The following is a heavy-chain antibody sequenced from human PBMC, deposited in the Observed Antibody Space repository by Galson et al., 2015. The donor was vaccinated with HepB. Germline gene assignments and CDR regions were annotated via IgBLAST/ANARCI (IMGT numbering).Heavy chain of an antibody. Sequence: SLRLSCAASGFTFSSYGMHWVRQAPGKGLEWVAVLWYDGGNKYYADSVKGRFTISRDNSKNTLYLQMNSLRAEDTAVYYCTRDQVEMATKLDAGGSGIWGQGTMVTASS. D-gene: IGHD5-24*01. J-gene: IGHJ3*02. CDR2: LWYDGGNK. V-gene: IGHV3-33*01. CDR3: TRDQVEMATKLDAGGSGI. CDR1: GFTFSSYG.